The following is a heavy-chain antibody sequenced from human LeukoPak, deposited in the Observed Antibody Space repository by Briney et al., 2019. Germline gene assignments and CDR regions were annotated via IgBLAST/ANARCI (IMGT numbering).Heavy chain of an antibody. D-gene: IGHD3-22*01. CDR2: IYYSGNT. Sequence: PSETLSLTCTVSGGSISSSSYYWAWIRQPPGKGLEWIGSIYYSGNTYYKSSLMSRVTIAVDTSKNQFSLKLNSVTAADTAVYYCARESYYDSSGYSHDAFDIWGQGTMVTVSS. CDR1: GGSISSSSYY. J-gene: IGHJ3*02. V-gene: IGHV4-39*07. CDR3: ARESYYDSSGYSHDAFDI.